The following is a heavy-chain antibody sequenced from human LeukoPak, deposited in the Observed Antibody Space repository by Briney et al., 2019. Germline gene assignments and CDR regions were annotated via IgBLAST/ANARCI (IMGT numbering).Heavy chain of an antibody. CDR1: GFSLSTSGVA. V-gene: IGHV2-5*01. J-gene: IGHJ4*02. D-gene: IGHD3-22*01. CDR3: ARSRTYDTTGLFES. CDR2: IYWNDDK. Sequence: SGPTLVKPTQTLTLTCTFSGFSLSTSGVAVAWIRQPPGKALEFLVLIYWNDDKRYSPSLKSRLTISKDTSKNQVVLTMTNMDPVDTATYYCARSRTYDTTGLFESWGQGTLVTVSS.